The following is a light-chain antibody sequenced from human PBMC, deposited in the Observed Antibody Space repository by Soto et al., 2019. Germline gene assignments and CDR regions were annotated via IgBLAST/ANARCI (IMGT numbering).Light chain of an antibody. V-gene: IGLV2-14*01. J-gene: IGLJ1*01. CDR2: NVN. CDR1: SSDVGNYNY. Sequence: QSVLTQSASVSGSPGQSITISCTGTSSDVGNYNYVSWYQQHPGEVPKLIIFNVNNRPSGVSNRFSGSKSGNTASLTISGLQAEDEAEYYSSSSTSSTTYAFGSGTTVTVL. CDR3: SSSTSSTTYA.